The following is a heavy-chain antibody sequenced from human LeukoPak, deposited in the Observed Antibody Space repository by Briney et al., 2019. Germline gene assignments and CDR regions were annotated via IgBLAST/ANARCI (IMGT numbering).Heavy chain of an antibody. CDR1: GGSISSYY. Sequence: SETLSLTCTVPGGSISSYYWSWIRQPPGKGLEWIGYIYYSGSTNYNPSLKSRVTISVDTSKNQFSLKLSSVTAADTAVYYCARPNYGGHDAFDIWGQGTMVTVSS. V-gene: IGHV4-59*08. CDR2: IYYSGST. D-gene: IGHD4-23*01. CDR3: ARPNYGGHDAFDI. J-gene: IGHJ3*02.